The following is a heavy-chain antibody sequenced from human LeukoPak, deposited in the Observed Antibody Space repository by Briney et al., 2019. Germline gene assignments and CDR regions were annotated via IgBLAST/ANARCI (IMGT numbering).Heavy chain of an antibody. CDR3: ARDGLYYYYGMDV. Sequence: QPGGSLRLSCAASGFTFSSYSMNWVRQAPGKGLEWVSYISSSSSTIYYADSVKGRFTISRDNAKNSLYLQMNSLRAEDTAVYYCARDGLYYYYGMDVWGQGTTVTVSS. CDR2: ISSSSSTI. V-gene: IGHV3-48*01. D-gene: IGHD3/OR15-3a*01. CDR1: GFTFSSYS. J-gene: IGHJ6*02.